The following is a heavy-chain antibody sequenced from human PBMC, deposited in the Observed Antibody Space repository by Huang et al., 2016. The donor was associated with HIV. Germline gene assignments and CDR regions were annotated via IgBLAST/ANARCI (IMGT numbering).Heavy chain of an antibody. J-gene: IGHJ3*02. CDR2: ISNDGSNN. CDR1: GFPLNNHA. CDR3: ARAKDTWDAYDI. V-gene: IGHV3-30-3*01. Sequence: QVQLVESGGGVVQPGRSLRLSCAASGFPLNNHAMHWVRQAPGKGLDWVAVISNDGSNNYYADSVKGRFTISRDSSKSTLFLHMTSLRTEDTAVYYCARAKDTWDAYDIWGQGTMVMVSS. D-gene: IGHD5-18*01.